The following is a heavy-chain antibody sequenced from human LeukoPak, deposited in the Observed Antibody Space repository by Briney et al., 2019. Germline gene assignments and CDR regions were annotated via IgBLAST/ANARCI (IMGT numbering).Heavy chain of an antibody. J-gene: IGHJ3*02. CDR2: IYYSGST. V-gene: IGHV4-39*07. CDR3: ARDSYSSGWYDRAFDI. CDR1: GGSISSSSYY. Sequence: SETLSLTCTVSGGSISSSSYYWGWIRQPPGKGLEWIGSIYYSGSTYYNPSLKSRVTISVDTSKNQFSLKLSSVTAADTAVYYCARDSYSSGWYDRAFDIWGQGTMVTVSS. D-gene: IGHD6-19*01.